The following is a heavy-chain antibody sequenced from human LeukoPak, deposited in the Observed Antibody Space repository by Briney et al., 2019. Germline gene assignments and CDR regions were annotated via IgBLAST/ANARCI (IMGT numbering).Heavy chain of an antibody. V-gene: IGHV1-8*03. D-gene: IGHD3-22*01. CDR2: MNPNSGNT. CDR3: ATERFYYDSTPYSAFDF. J-gene: IGHJ4*02. Sequence: ASVKVSCKASGYTFTSYDINWVRQATGQGLEWMGWMNPNSGNTGYAQKFQGRVTITRNTSISTAYMELSSLRSEDTAVYYCATERFYYDSTPYSAFDFWGQGTLVTVSS. CDR1: GYTFTSYD.